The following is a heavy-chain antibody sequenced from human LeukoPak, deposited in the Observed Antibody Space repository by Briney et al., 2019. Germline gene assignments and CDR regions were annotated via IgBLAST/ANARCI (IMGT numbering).Heavy chain of an antibody. J-gene: IGHJ5*02. CDR3: ARAALVVDTAMVNPLGWFDP. D-gene: IGHD5-18*01. CDR1: GYTFTGYY. Sequence: ASVKVSCKASGYTFTGYYMHWVRQAPGQGLEWMGWINPNSGGTNYAQKFQGRVTMTRDTSISTAYMELSRLRSDDTAVYYCARAALVVDTAMVNPLGWFDPWGQGTLVTVSS. CDR2: INPNSGGT. V-gene: IGHV1-2*02.